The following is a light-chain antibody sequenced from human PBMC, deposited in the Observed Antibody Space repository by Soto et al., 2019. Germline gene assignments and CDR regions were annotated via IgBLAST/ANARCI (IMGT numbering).Light chain of an antibody. J-gene: IGLJ1*01. CDR3: QSYDSSLTGSRV. Sequence: QSVLTQPPSVSGAPGQRVTISCTGGSSDIGAGPDVHWYQQLPGTAPKLLIYANNNRPSGVPDRFSASKSGTSASLAITGLQAEDEADYYCQSYDSSLTGSRVFGTGTKVTVL. CDR1: SSDIGAGPD. CDR2: ANN. V-gene: IGLV1-40*01.